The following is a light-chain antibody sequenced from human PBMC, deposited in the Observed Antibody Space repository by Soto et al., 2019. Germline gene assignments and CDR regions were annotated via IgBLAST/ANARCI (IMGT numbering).Light chain of an antibody. J-gene: IGLJ3*02. CDR1: SSDVGGYKY. CDR3: SSYTSGSTLV. Sequence: QSALTQPASVSGSPGQSITISCTGTSSDVGGYKYVSWYQQHPGKAPKLIIYEVSNRPSGVSNRFSGSKSGNTASLTISGLQAEDEADYYCSSYTSGSTLVFGGGTQLTVL. V-gene: IGLV2-14*01. CDR2: EVS.